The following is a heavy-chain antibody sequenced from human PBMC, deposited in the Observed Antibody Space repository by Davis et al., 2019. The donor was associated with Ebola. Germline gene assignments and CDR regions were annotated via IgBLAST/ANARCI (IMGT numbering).Heavy chain of an antibody. Sequence: AASVKVSCKASGYTFTGYYMHWVRQAPGQGLEWMGRINPNSGGTNYAQKFQGRVTMTRDTSISTAYMELSRLRSEDTAVYYCARGSLRWYGMDVWGKGTTVNVSS. CDR1: GYTFTGYY. J-gene: IGHJ6*04. CDR3: ARGSLRWYGMDV. V-gene: IGHV1-2*06. CDR2: INPNSGGT. D-gene: IGHD2-15*01.